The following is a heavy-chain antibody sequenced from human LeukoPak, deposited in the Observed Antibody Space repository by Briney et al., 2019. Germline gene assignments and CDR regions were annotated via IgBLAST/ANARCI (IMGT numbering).Heavy chain of an antibody. CDR2: FYYSGST. J-gene: IGHJ4*02. V-gene: IGHV4-39*07. CDR3: ARADIVVVPAARLFDY. D-gene: IGHD2-2*01. Sequence: MTSETLSLTCTVSGDSISSSSYYWGWIRQPPGKGLEWIGSFYYSGSTYYNPSLKSRVTISVDTSKNQFSLKLSSVTAADTAVYYCARADIVVVPAARLFDYWGQGTLVTVSS. CDR1: GDSISSSSYY.